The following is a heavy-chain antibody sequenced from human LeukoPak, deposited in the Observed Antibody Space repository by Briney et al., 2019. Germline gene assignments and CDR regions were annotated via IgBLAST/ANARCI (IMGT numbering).Heavy chain of an antibody. D-gene: IGHD2-8*01. CDR1: GFTFSSYV. CDR2: ISGSGGST. J-gene: IGHJ1*01. Sequence: GGSLRLSCATSGFTFSSYVMSWVRQAPGKGLEWVSTISGSGGSTYYADSVKGRFTISRDNPKNTLSLQMNSLRAEDTAVYYCASMYFSQYLQHWGQGTLVTVSS. V-gene: IGHV3-23*01. CDR3: ASMYFSQYLQH.